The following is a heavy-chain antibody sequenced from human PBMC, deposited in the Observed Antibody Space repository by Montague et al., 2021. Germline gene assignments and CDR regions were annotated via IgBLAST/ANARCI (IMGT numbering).Heavy chain of an antibody. CDR3: AITSKFRENEGNYYYNASDL. CDR2: IYYSGRT. V-gene: IGHV4-39*01. Sequence: SETLSLTCNVSGGAISSSRCYWGWIRPPPGTGLDWIGSIYYSGRTYYCPSLKSRVTISADTSQKQFSLKLRSVTAADTAVYYCAITSKFRENEGNYYYNASDLWGQGTTVTVSS. D-gene: IGHD1-14*01. CDR1: GGAISSSRCY. J-gene: IGHJ6*02.